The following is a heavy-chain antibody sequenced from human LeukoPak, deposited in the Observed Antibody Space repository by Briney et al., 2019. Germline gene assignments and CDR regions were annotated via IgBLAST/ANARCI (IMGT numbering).Heavy chain of an antibody. J-gene: IGHJ4*02. CDR1: GYTFTSYG. D-gene: IGHD3-10*01. V-gene: IGHV1-18*01. CDR2: ISAYNGNT. Sequence: ASVKVSCKASGYTFTSYGISWVRQAPGQGLEWMGWISAYNGNTNYAQKLQGRVTITRDTSASTAYMELSSLRSEDTAVYYCARARGQLWGQGTLVTVSS. CDR3: ARARGQL.